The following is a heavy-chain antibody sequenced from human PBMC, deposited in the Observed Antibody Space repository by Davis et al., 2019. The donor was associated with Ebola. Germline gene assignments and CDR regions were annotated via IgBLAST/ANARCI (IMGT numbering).Heavy chain of an antibody. J-gene: IGHJ5*02. Sequence: SETLSLTCAVYGGSFSGYYWSWIRQPPGKGLEWIGEINHSGSTNYNPSLMSRVTISVDTSKNQFSLKLSSVTAADTAVYYCARDHYYGSGSYWPANWFDPWGQGTLVTVSS. CDR1: GGSFSGYY. CDR2: INHSGST. CDR3: ARDHYYGSGSYWPANWFDP. D-gene: IGHD3-10*01. V-gene: IGHV4-34*01.